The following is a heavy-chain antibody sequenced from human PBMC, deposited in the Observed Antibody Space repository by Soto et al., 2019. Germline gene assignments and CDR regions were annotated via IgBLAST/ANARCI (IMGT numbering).Heavy chain of an antibody. V-gene: IGHV4-31*03. J-gene: IGHJ5*02. CDR3: ARFRRSITIFGVVIIGWFDP. CDR1: GGSISSGGYY. Sequence: PSETLSLTCTVSGGSISSGGYYWSWIRQHPGKGLEWIGYIYYSGSTYYNPSLKSRVTISVDTSKNQFSLKLSSVTAADTAVYYCARFRRSITIFGVVIIGWFDPWGQGTLVTVSS. CDR2: IYYSGST. D-gene: IGHD3-3*01.